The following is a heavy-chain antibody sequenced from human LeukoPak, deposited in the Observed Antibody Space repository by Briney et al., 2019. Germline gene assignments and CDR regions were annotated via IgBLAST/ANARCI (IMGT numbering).Heavy chain of an antibody. CDR3: ARLNYYDSSGHNWFGP. Sequence: PSETLSLTCAVYGGSFSGHYWSWIRQPPGKGLEWIGEINHSGSTNYNPSLKSRVTILVDTSKNQFSLKLSSVTAADTAMYYCARLNYYDSSGHNWFGPWGQGTLVTVSS. D-gene: IGHD3-22*01. J-gene: IGHJ5*02. CDR1: GGSFSGHY. CDR2: INHSGST. V-gene: IGHV4-34*01.